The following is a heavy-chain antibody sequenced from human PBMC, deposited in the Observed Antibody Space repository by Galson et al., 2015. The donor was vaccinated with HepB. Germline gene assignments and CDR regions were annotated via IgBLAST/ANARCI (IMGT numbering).Heavy chain of an antibody. D-gene: IGHD2-2*01. CDR3: ARREACDSTSCDYYHALDV. CDR1: GYNFLTYW. J-gene: IGHJ6*02. CDR2: IYPGDSDT. Sequence: QSGAEVKKPGESLKISCKGSGYNFLTYWIGWVRQMPGKGLEWMGIIYPGDSDTRYSPSFQGQVTMSADKSTSTAYLQWSSLKASDTAIYYCARREACDSTSCDYYHALDVWGQGSTVTVSS. V-gene: IGHV5-51*01.